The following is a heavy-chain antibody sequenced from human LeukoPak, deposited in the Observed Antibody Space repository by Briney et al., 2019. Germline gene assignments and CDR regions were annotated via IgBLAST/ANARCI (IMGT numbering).Heavy chain of an antibody. D-gene: IGHD3-22*01. CDR2: INSDGINT. CDR1: GFTFSNYW. V-gene: IGHV3-74*01. CDR3: ARDLGQYYDTSDTWFDP. Sequence: GGSLRLSCAASGFTFSNYWMHWVRQAPGKGLVWVSRINSDGINTSYADSVKGRFTISRDNAKNTLNLQMNSLRAEDTAVYYCARDLGQYYDTSDTWFDPWGQGTLVTVSS. J-gene: IGHJ5*02.